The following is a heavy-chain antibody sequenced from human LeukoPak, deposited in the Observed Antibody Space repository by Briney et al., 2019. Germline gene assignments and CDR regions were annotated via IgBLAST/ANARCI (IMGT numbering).Heavy chain of an antibody. Sequence: GGSLRLSCAASGSTFDDYGMSWVRQAPGKGLEWVSGINWNGGSTGYADSVKGRFTISRDNAKNSLYLQMNSLRAEDTALYYCARVVAYCGGDCYSYDAFDIWGQGTMVTVSS. J-gene: IGHJ3*02. V-gene: IGHV3-20*04. CDR3: ARVVAYCGGDCYSYDAFDI. D-gene: IGHD2-21*02. CDR2: INWNGGST. CDR1: GSTFDDYG.